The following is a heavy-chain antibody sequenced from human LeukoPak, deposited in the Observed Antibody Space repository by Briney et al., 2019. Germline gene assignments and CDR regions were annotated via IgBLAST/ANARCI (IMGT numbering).Heavy chain of an antibody. CDR2: VFSDVRT. CDR1: CFTVYNPH. D-gene: IGHD3-16*01. J-gene: IGHJ3*02. Sequence: GGSLKVLWCGSCFTVYNPHVTLGGPTARERPEFVSVVFSDVRTSYTDSVKGRFTISRDSSKNTLFLYLDKLRAEDTAVYYCARDGGWPGYFDIWGQGTMVTVSS. V-gene: IGHV3-53*01. CDR3: ARDGGWPGYFDI.